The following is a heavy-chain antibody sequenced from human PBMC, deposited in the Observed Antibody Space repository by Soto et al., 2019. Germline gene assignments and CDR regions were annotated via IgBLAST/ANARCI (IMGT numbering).Heavy chain of an antibody. D-gene: IGHD3-10*01. CDR2: IYYSGST. J-gene: IGHJ4*02. Sequence: PSETLSLTCTVSGGSISSSSYYWGWIRQPPGKGLEWIGSIYYSGSTYYNPSLESRVNISVDTSRTQFSLKLRSVTAADTAVYYCATLRGLGEVSPYFDYWGQGLMVTVSS. V-gene: IGHV4-39*01. CDR1: GGSISSSSYY. CDR3: ATLRGLGEVSPYFDY.